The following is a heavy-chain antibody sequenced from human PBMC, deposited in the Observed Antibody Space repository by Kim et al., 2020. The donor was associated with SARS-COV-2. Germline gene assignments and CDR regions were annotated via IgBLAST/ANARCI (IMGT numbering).Heavy chain of an antibody. CDR1: GFTFSNYS. V-gene: IGHV3-21*04. CDR3: ATPIAAAGYGMDV. CDR2: ISSSSSYI. D-gene: IGHD6-13*01. Sequence: GGSLRLSCAASGFTFSNYSMNWVRQAPGKGLEWVSSISSSSSYIYYADSVKGRFTISRDNAKNSLYLQMNSLRAEDTAVYYCATPIAAAGYGMDVWGQGTTVTVSS. J-gene: IGHJ6*02.